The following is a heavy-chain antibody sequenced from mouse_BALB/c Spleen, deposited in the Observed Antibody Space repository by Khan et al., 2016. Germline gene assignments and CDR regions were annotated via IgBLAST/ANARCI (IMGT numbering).Heavy chain of an antibody. CDR1: GFTFSSYT. J-gene: IGHJ3*01. Sequence: EVKLVESGGGLVKPGGSLKLSCAASGFTFSSYTMSWVRQTPEKRLEWVATISSGGNYTYYPDTVKGRFTISRDHAKNTLYLQMSSLKSEDTAMYYCTRDSSGGFAYWGQGTLVTVSA. CDR2: ISSGGNYT. D-gene: IGHD3-1*01. CDR3: TRDSSGGFAY. V-gene: IGHV5-6-4*01.